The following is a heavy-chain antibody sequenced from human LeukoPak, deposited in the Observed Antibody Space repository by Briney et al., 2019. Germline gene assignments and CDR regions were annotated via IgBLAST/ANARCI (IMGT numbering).Heavy chain of an antibody. CDR1: GGTFSSYA. J-gene: IGHJ3*02. CDR3: ARWLEFGYDAFDI. CDR2: IIPIFGTA. Sequence: SVKVSCKASGGTFSSYAISWVRQAPGQGLEWMGRIIPIFGTANYAQKFQGRVTITTDESTSTAYMELSSLRPEDTAVYYCARWLEFGYDAFDIWGQGTMVTVSS. D-gene: IGHD5-24*01. V-gene: IGHV1-69*05.